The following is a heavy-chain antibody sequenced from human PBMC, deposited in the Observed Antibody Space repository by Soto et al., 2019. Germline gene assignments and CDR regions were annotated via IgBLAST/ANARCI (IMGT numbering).Heavy chain of an antibody. J-gene: IGHJ3*02. CDR1: GFSFSGKNY. V-gene: IGHV3-53*01. CDR2: LYSSDGT. Sequence: PGGSLRLSCAVSGFSFSGKNYLTWVRQAPGKGPEWVSALYSSDGTYYADSVKGRFSVSRDNSKNTFYPQLHSLRHEDTALYFFETWLQREHAFDIWGLGKMVTGS. D-gene: IGHD1-1*01. CDR3: ETWLQREHAFDI.